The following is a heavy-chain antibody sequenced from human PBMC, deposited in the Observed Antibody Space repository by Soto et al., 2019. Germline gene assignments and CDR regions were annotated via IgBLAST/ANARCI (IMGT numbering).Heavy chain of an antibody. CDR2: ISQTGDYI. D-gene: IGHD3-10*01. CDR3: ARDSGYGSGASVNHYLDF. V-gene: IGHV3-21*01. Sequence: GGSLRLSCTASGFNFRIYTMNWVRQAPGKGPEWVASISQTGDYIVYADSVKGRFTISRDNAKNSLYLQMDSLRAEDTAVYYCARDSGYGSGASVNHYLDFWGRGTLVTVSS. J-gene: IGHJ4*01. CDR1: GFNFRIYT.